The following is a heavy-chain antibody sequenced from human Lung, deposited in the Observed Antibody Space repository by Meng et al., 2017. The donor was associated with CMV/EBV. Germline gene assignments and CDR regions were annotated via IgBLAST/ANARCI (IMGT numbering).Heavy chain of an antibody. Sequence: GQRRASGPRRVMPSGTLSLTCAVSGGSISSTNWWSWVRQPPGKGLEWIGEIYHSGSTNYNPSLKSRVSISVDKSKNQFSLKLSSVAAADTAVYYCARADKVRFDYWGQGTLVTVSS. J-gene: IGHJ4*02. CDR1: GGSISSTNW. CDR2: IYHSGST. V-gene: IGHV4-4*02. CDR3: ARADKVRFDY.